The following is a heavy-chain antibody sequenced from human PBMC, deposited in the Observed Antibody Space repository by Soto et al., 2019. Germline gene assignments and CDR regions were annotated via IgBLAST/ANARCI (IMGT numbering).Heavy chain of an antibody. D-gene: IGHD2-8*01. CDR3: ARGYCADDICYYFDF. Sequence: QVQLVQSGPEVKKPGASVKVSCETSGYTFTTYDITWVRQAPGQGLEWMGWISTFNGDTKYEEKLRDRVTMTTDTFTATAYMELRSLGSDDTAVYYCARGYCADDICYYFDFWGQGTLVTVSS. J-gene: IGHJ4*02. V-gene: IGHV1-18*01. CDR1: GYTFTTYD. CDR2: ISTFNGDT.